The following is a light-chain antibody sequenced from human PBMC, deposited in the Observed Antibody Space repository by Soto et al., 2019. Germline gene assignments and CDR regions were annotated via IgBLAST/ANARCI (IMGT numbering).Light chain of an antibody. CDR3: QQYNNFPLT. J-gene: IGKJ4*01. Sequence: DLQMTQSPSTLSASVGDRVTITCRASQSISSWLAWYQQKPGKAPKLLIHEASRLESGVPSRFSGSESGTEFTLTISGLHAEDFATYYCQQYNNFPLTFGGGTRVEIK. V-gene: IGKV1-5*01. CDR1: QSISSW. CDR2: EAS.